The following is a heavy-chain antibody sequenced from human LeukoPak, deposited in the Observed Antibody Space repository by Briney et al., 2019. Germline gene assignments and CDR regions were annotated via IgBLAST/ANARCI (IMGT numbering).Heavy chain of an antibody. CDR1: GGTFSSYA. J-gene: IGHJ6*03. Sequence: EASVKVSCKASGGTFSSYAISWVRQAPGQGLEWMGGIIPIFGTANYAQKFQGRVTITADESTSTAYMELSSLGSEDTAVYYCARDGSSSPRYYYYYYMDVWGKGTTVTVSS. CDR3: ARDGSSSPRYYYYYYMDV. V-gene: IGHV1-69*13. D-gene: IGHD6-6*01. CDR2: IIPIFGTA.